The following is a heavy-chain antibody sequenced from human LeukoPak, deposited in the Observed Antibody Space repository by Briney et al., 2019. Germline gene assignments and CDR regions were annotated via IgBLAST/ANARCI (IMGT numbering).Heavy chain of an antibody. V-gene: IGHV3-73*01. CDR2: VRSKANSYAT. J-gene: IGHJ4*02. Sequence: PGGSLRLSXAASGFTFSGSAMHWVRQASGKGLEWVGRVRSKANSYATAYAASVKGRFTISRDDSKNTAYLQMNSLKTEDTAVYYCTRHMDPRYHSGSYLFDYWGQGTLVTVSS. CDR3: TRHMDPRYHSGSYLFDY. D-gene: IGHD1-26*01. CDR1: GFTFSGSA.